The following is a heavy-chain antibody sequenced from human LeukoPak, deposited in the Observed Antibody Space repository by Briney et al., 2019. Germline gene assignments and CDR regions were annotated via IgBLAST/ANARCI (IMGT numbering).Heavy chain of an antibody. Sequence: SETLSLTCAVSGGSISSSNWWSWVRQPPGKGLEWIGEIYHSGSTNYNPSLKSRVTISVDTSKNQFSLKLSSVTAADTAMYYCARDRVGTTWFDYWGQGILVAVSS. D-gene: IGHD1-26*01. CDR2: IYHSGST. V-gene: IGHV4-4*02. J-gene: IGHJ4*02. CDR1: GGSISSSNW. CDR3: ARDRVGTTWFDY.